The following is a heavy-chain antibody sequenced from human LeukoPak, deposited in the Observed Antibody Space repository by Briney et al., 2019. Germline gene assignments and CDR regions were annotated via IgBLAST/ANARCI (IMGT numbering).Heavy chain of an antibody. V-gene: IGHV4-4*07. CDR1: GGSISSYY. CDR3: ARDVVVVAATPSGHYYYMDV. CDR2: IYTSGTT. D-gene: IGHD2-15*01. Sequence: SETLSLTCTVSGGSISSYYWSWIRQPAGKGLEWIGRIYTSGTTNYNPSLKGRVTMSLDTSKNQFSLKLSSVTAADTAVYYCARDVVVVAATPSGHYYYMDVWGKGTTVTVSS. J-gene: IGHJ6*03.